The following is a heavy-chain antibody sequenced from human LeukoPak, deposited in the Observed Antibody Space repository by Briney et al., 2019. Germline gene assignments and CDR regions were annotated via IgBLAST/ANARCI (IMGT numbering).Heavy chain of an antibody. CDR2: IYYSGST. J-gene: IGHJ4*02. CDR1: GGSISSYY. V-gene: IGHV4-59*08. D-gene: IGHD3-22*01. CDR3: ARHRYYDSSGYYYFDY. Sequence: SETLSLTCTVSGGSISSYYWSWIRQPPGKGLEWIGYIYYSGSTNYNPSLKSRVTISVDTSKIQFSLKLSSVTAADTAVYYCARHRYYDSSGYYYFDYWGQGTLVTVSS.